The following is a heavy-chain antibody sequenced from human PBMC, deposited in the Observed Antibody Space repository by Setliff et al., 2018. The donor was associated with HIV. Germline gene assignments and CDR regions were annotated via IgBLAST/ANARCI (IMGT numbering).Heavy chain of an antibody. J-gene: IGHJ4*02. CDR1: GTSISSGTDY. Sequence: SETLSLTCTVSGTSISSGTDYWSWIRQPAGKGLEWIGHILSSGRTNYNPSLKSRLTISMDTSKNQFSLKLKSVTAADTAVYFCARDPHLAVFDYWGLGTLVTVSS. V-gene: IGHV4-61*09. CDR3: ARDPHLAVFDY. CDR2: ILSSGRT.